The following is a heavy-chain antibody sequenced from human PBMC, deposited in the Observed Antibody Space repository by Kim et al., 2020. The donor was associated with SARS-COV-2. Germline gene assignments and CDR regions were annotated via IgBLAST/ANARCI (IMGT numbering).Heavy chain of an antibody. CDR1: GYTFSSYY. V-gene: IGHV1-46*01. CDR3: ARSWRETTQLDY. Sequence: ASVKVSCKASGYTFSSYYMHWVRQAPGQGLEWMGIINPSGGSTNYAQKFQGRVTMTRDTSTSTVYMEVSSLRSEDTAVSYCARSWRETTQLDYWGQGTLV. D-gene: IGHD1-1*01. J-gene: IGHJ4*02. CDR2: INPSGGST.